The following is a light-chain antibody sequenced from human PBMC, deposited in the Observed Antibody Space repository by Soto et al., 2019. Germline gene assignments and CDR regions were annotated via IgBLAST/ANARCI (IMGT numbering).Light chain of an antibody. Sequence: DIQRTQSPSTLSASVGDRVTITCRASQSISDWLAWYQLRPGQAPKLLIYDVSNLESGVPSRFSGSGSETEFTLTITGLQPDDCATYYCQQYSSFYPTFGQGTKVDI. V-gene: IGKV1-5*01. CDR2: DVS. J-gene: IGKJ1*01. CDR3: QQYSSFYPT. CDR1: QSISDW.